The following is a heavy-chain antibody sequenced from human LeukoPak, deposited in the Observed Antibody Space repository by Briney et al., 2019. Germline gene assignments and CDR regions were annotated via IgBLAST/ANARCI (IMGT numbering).Heavy chain of an antibody. V-gene: IGHV3-30*04. CDR3: ARDTVPDTYYYYYGMDV. D-gene: IGHD2-2*01. CDR1: GFTFSSYA. J-gene: IGHJ6*02. CDR2: ISYDGSNK. Sequence: GRSLRLSCAASGFTFSSYAMHWVRQAPGKGLEWVAVISYDGSNKYYADSVKGRFTISRDNSKNTLYLQMNSLRAEDTAVYYCARDTVPDTYYYYYGMDVWGQGTTVTVSS.